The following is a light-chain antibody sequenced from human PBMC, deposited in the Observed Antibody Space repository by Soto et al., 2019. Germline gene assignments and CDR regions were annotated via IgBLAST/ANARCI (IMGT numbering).Light chain of an antibody. Sequence: QLVLTQSPSASASLGASVKLTCTLSSGHNSYAIAWHQQQPEKGPRFLMKLKSDGSHSKGDGIPDSFSGSSSGAERYLAISSLQSEDEADYYCQTWGSGIRVVFGGGTKVTVL. CDR1: SGHNSYA. J-gene: IGLJ2*01. V-gene: IGLV4-69*01. CDR3: QTWGSGIRVV. CDR2: LKSDGSH.